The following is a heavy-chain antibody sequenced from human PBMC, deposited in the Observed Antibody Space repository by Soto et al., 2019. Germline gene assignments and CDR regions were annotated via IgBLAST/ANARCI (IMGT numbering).Heavy chain of an antibody. CDR1: GGSISSYY. CDR3: ARVRDSYDSSGYYLEYFDY. CDR2: IYYSGST. J-gene: IGHJ4*02. D-gene: IGHD3-22*01. Sequence: SETLSLTCTVSGGSISSYYWSYIRQPPGKGPEWIGYIYYSGSTNYNPSLKSRVTISVDTSKNQFSLKLSSVTAADTAVYYCARVRDSYDSSGYYLEYFDYWGQGTLVPVSS. V-gene: IGHV4-59*01.